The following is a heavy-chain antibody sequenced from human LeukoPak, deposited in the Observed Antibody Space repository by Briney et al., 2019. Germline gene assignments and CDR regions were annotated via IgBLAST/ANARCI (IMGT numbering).Heavy chain of an antibody. D-gene: IGHD3-3*01. J-gene: IGHJ5*02. Sequence: TSETLSLTCTVSGGSISSSSYYWGWIRQPPGKGLEWIGSIYYSGSTYYNPSLKSRVTISVDTSKNQFSLKLSSVTAADTAVHYCARHSSNSYYDFWSGSNWFDPWGQGTLVTVSS. CDR1: GGSISSSSYY. V-gene: IGHV4-39*01. CDR2: IYYSGST. CDR3: ARHSSNSYYDFWSGSNWFDP.